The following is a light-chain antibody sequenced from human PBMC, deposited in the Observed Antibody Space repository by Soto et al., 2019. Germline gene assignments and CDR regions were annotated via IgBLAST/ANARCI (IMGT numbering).Light chain of an antibody. CDR3: SSYASSLTAV. J-gene: IGLJ7*01. CDR2: DVS. V-gene: IGLV2-14*03. Sequence: QSALTQPASVSGSPGQSVTISCTGTTSDIGGYNHVSWYQQHPGKAPKLMIFDVSNRPSGVSNRFSGSKSGNTASLTISGLQAEDEAYYFCSSYASSLTAVFGGGTQLTVL. CDR1: TSDIGGYNH.